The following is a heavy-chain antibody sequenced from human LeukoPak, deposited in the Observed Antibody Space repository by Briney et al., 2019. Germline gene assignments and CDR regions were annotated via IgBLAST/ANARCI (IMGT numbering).Heavy chain of an antibody. D-gene: IGHD1-7*01. Sequence: PGGSLRLSCAASGFTVSNNYMSWVRQAPGKGLEWVSIIYSGGSTYYADSVKGRFTISRDNAKNSLYLQMNSLRVEDTALYHCARKGLGGELGGFDSWGQGTLVTVSS. CDR2: IYSGGST. CDR3: ARKGLGGELGGFDS. CDR1: GFTVSNNY. V-gene: IGHV3-53*01. J-gene: IGHJ4*02.